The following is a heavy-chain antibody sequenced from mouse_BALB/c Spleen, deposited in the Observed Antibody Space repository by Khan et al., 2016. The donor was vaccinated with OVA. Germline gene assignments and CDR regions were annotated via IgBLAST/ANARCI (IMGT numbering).Heavy chain of an antibody. Sequence: QVQLQQSGAELVKPGASVKLSCKTSGYTFTSYWIQWVKQRPGQGLGWIGQIFPGTGTTYYNENFKGKATLTVDTSSSTAYMQLSSLTSEDSAVYFCARGYFGNDGFVYWGQGTLVTVSP. CDR2: IFPGTGTT. CDR3: ARGYFGNDGFVY. D-gene: IGHD2-2*01. V-gene: IGHV1S132*01. J-gene: IGHJ3*01. CDR1: GYTFTSYW.